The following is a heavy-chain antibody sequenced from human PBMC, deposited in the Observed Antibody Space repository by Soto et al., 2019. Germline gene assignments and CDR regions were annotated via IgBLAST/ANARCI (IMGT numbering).Heavy chain of an antibody. V-gene: IGHV3-9*01. D-gene: IGHD6-13*01. CDR3: AKDVLAAALTTYLDY. CDR1: GFTFDDYA. CDR2: ISWNSGSI. J-gene: IGHJ4*02. Sequence: GGSLRLSCAASGFTFDDYAMHWVRQAPGKGLEWVSGISWNSGSIGYADSVKGRFTISRDNAKNSLYLQMNSLRAEDTALYYCAKDVLAAALTTYLDYWGQGTLVTVSS.